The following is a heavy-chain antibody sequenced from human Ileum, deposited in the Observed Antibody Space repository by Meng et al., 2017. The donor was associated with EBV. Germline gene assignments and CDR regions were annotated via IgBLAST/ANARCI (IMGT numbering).Heavy chain of an antibody. Sequence: GSGPRRVKPSGTLSFACAVFGGSTRSSNWWSWVRQPPGNALEWIGEIYQIGSTNYNPSLKSRVTMSVDKSKNQFFLNPSSVTAADTAVYYCARVGQWLPIDYWGQGTLVTV. CDR2: IYQIGST. V-gene: IGHV4-4*02. D-gene: IGHD6-19*01. CDR1: GGSTRSSNW. CDR3: ARVGQWLPIDY. J-gene: IGHJ4*02.